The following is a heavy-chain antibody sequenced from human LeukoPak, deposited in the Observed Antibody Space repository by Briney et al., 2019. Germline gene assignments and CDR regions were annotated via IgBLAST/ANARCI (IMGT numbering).Heavy chain of an antibody. V-gene: IGHV4-39*01. CDR1: GGSISSSSYY. J-gene: IGHJ4*02. CDR3: ARTDYVWGSYRYSPWHY. Sequence: SETLSLTCTVSGGSISSSSYYWGWIRQPPGKGLEWIGSIYYSGSTYYSPSLKSRVTISVDTSKNQFSLKLSSVTAADTAVYYCARTDYVWGSYRYSPWHYWGQGTLVTVSS. D-gene: IGHD3-16*02. CDR2: IYYSGST.